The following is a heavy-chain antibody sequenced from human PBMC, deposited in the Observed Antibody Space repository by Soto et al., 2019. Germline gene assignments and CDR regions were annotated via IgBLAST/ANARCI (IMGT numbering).Heavy chain of an antibody. Sequence: GASVKVSCKASRYTFTDYYIHWVRQSPGQGLEWMGWIHPNSGGTRFPQKFQGRVIMTRDTSISTAYMELSRLTSDDTAVYYCARAGLTTLELATIVWGQGTLVTVSS. D-gene: IGHD5-12*01. CDR2: IHPNSGGT. CDR1: RYTFTDYY. CDR3: ARAGLTTLELATIV. J-gene: IGHJ4*02. V-gene: IGHV1-2*02.